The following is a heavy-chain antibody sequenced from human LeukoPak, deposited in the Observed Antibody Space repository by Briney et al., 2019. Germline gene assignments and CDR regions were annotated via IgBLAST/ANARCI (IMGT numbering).Heavy chain of an antibody. J-gene: IGHJ5*02. CDR3: ARSRYSGDNWFDP. D-gene: IGHD2-15*01. CDR1: GGTFSSYA. V-gene: IGHV1-69*13. Sequence: GASVKVSCKASGGTFSSYAISWVRQAPGQGLEWTGGIIPIFGTANYAQKFQGRVTITADESTSTAYMELSSLRSEDTAVYYCARSRYSGDNWFDPWGQGTLVTVSS. CDR2: IIPIFGTA.